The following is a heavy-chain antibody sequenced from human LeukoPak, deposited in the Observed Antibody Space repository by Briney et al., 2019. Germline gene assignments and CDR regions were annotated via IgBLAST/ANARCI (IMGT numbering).Heavy chain of an antibody. CDR1: GGSINGGSYY. D-gene: IGHD2-2*01. CDR3: ARREAQPM. Sequence: SETLSLTCSVSGGSINGGSYYWSWIRQPAGKPLEWIGHIFTTGSTSYNPSLRTRVTISEDSSKDQFSLNLKSVTAADTAVYYRARREAQPMWGQGTMVTVSS. CDR2: IFTTGST. V-gene: IGHV4-61*09. J-gene: IGHJ3*02.